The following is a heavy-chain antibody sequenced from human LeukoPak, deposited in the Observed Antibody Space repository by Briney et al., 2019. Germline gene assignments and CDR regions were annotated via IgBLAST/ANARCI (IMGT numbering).Heavy chain of an antibody. J-gene: IGHJ4*02. Sequence: GGSLRLSCAASGFTFRDYTMNWVRQAPGKGLEWVSAINKGGSYIKYADSVKGRFTVSRDNAKNSLFLQMNNLKVEDTAVYFCAREVLIVVEPAANTIDYWGQGTRVTVSS. V-gene: IGHV3-21*01. CDR2: INKGGSYI. D-gene: IGHD2-2*01. CDR1: GFTFRDYT. CDR3: AREVLIVVEPAANTIDY.